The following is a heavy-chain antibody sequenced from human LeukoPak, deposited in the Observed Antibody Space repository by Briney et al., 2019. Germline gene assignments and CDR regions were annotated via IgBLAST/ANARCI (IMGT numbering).Heavy chain of an antibody. J-gene: IGHJ4*02. Sequence: GRSLTLSCAASGFAFDKAWVSSVRHPGGEWMEWFGRIKSKPDAGTTDYAARVKARYSISRDDSNYTLYLQMDRLKTEDSVLYYCTVDVAAALGYWGQGTLVTVSS. CDR2: IKSKPDAGTT. D-gene: IGHD2-2*01. CDR1: GFAFDKAW. V-gene: IGHV3-15*01. CDR3: TVDVAAALGY.